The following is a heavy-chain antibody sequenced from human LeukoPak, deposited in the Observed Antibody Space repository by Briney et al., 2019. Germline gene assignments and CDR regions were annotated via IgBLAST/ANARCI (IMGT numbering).Heavy chain of an antibody. D-gene: IGHD6-19*01. CDR1: GGSISSGGYY. CDR3: ARHSSGWYHNWFDP. V-gene: IGHV4-31*03. J-gene: IGHJ5*02. Sequence: SETLSLTCTVSGGSISSGGYYWSWIRQHPGKGLEWIGYIYYSGSTYYNPSLKSRVTISVDTSKNQFSLKLSSVTAADTAVYYCARHSSGWYHNWFDPWGQGTLVTVSS. CDR2: IYYSGST.